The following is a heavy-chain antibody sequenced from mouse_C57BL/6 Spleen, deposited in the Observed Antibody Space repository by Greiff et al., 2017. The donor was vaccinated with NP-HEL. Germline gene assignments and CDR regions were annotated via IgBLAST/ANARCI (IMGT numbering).Heavy chain of an antibody. J-gene: IGHJ3*01. Sequence: QVQLKQPGAELVKPGASVKLSCKASGYTFTSYWMHWVKQRPGRGLEWIGRIDPNSGGTKYNEKFKSKATLTVDKPSSTAYMQLSSLTSEDSAVYYCARGAFYYEGFAYWGQGTLVTVSA. D-gene: IGHD1-1*01. CDR2: IDPNSGGT. CDR1: GYTFTSYW. V-gene: IGHV1-72*01. CDR3: ARGAFYYEGFAY.